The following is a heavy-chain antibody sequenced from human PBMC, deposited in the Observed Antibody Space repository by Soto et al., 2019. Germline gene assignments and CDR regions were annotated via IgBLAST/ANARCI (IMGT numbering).Heavy chain of an antibody. D-gene: IGHD2-8*01. CDR3: ARGHVCRDY. Sequence: EVQLVESGGGLVQPGGSLRLSCAASGFTFSDHSMNWVRQAPGKGLEWISYISETCANIYYSASVRGRFTISRDNSKNSLFLQMNSLRAEDTAVYFCARGHVCRDYWGRGTLVTVSS. V-gene: IGHV3-48*01. CDR1: GFTFSDHS. CDR2: ISETCANI. J-gene: IGHJ4*02.